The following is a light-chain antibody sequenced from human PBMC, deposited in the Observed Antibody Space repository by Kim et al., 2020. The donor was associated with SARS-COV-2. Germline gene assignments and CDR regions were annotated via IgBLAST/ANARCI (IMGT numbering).Light chain of an antibody. CDR2: AAS. Sequence: AVGDRVTISCRASQSISNYLNWYQKKPGKAPKLLIYAASNLQRGVPSRFSGRGSGTDFTLTIISLQPEDFATYYCQQSYATPLFTFGPGTKVDIK. CDR3: QQSYATPLFT. V-gene: IGKV1-39*01. CDR1: QSISNY. J-gene: IGKJ3*01.